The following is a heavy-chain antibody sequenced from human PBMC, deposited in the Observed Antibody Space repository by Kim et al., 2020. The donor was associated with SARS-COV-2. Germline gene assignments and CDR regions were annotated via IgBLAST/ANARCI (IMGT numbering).Heavy chain of an antibody. J-gene: IGHJ6*02. Sequence: GGSLRPSCAASGFTFSSYLMHWVRQAPGKGLVWVSRVNSDGSTITYADSVKGRFTISRDNAKNTLYLQMNSLRAEDTAVYYCARARDYGMAVWGQGTTVT. CDR2: VNSDGSTI. V-gene: IGHV3-74*03. CDR1: GFTFSSYL. CDR3: ARARDYGMAV.